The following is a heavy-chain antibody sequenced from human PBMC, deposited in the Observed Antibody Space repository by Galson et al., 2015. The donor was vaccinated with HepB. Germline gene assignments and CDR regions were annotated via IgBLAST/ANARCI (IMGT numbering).Heavy chain of an antibody. J-gene: IGHJ4*02. CDR3: AKVVGSF. Sequence: SLRLSCAASGFTFSSFGMHWVRQAPGKGLEWVALISYDGNNKYYADSVRGRFTISRDNSKNTLYLQMNSLRAEDTAVYYCAKVVGSFWGQGILVTVSS. V-gene: IGHV3-30*18. D-gene: IGHD2-15*01. CDR2: ISYDGNNK. CDR1: GFTFSSFG.